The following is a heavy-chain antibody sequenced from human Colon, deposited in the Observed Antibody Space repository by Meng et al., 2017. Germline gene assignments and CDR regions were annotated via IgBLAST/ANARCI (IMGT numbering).Heavy chain of an antibody. CDR3: VGSREGGRRGGGK. J-gene: IGHJ4*02. V-gene: IGHV4-39*01. Sequence: QVQLQESGPGLVKTSQTLSLTCTVSGGSISTSGYDWGWFRQPPGKGLEGGGSGGKRGGKEEKKEGKRRGKGAIDTWERGGGRELTSVTAADTAVYFCVGSREGGRRGGGKGGQGT. D-gene: IGHD3-10*01. CDR2: GGKRGGK. CDR1: GGSISTSGYD.